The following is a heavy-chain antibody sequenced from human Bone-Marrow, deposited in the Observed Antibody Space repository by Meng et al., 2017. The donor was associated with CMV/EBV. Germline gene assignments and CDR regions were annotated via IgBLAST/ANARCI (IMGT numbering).Heavy chain of an antibody. D-gene: IGHD2-2*01. J-gene: IGHJ5*02. V-gene: IGHV4-31*03. CDR2: IYYSGST. Sequence: SETLSLTCTVSGGSISSGGYYWSWIRQHPGKGLEWIGYIYYSGSTYYNPSLKSRVTISVDTSKNQFSLKLSSVTAADTDVYYCAREAEDCSSTSCHNWFDPWGQGTLVTVSS. CDR1: GGSISSGGYY. CDR3: AREAEDCSSTSCHNWFDP.